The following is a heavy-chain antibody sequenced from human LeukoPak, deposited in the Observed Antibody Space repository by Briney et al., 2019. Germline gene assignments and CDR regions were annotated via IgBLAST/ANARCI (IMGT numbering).Heavy chain of an antibody. CDR1: GGSISSYY. CDR3: ASHLPPMVRGVIYYYYYMDV. Sequence: SETLSLTCTVSGGSISSYYWSWIRQPAGKGLEWIGRIYTSGSTNYNPSLKSRVTMSVDTSKNQFSLKLSSVTAADTAVYYCASHLPPMVRGVIYYYYYMDVWGKGTTVTVSS. J-gene: IGHJ6*03. D-gene: IGHD3-10*01. CDR2: IYTSGST. V-gene: IGHV4-4*07.